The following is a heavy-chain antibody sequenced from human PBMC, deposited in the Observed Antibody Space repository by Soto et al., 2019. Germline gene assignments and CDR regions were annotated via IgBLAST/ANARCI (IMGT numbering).Heavy chain of an antibody. V-gene: IGHV5-51*01. CDR1: GYSFTSFW. CDR3: ASGIAAAGPDY. Sequence: GESLKISCQGSGYSFTSFWIGWVRQMPGKGLEWMGIIYPGDSDTRYSPSFQGQVTISADKSISTAYLQWSSLKVSDSAMYYCASGIAAAGPDYWGQGTLVTVSS. D-gene: IGHD6-13*01. CDR2: IYPGDSDT. J-gene: IGHJ4*02.